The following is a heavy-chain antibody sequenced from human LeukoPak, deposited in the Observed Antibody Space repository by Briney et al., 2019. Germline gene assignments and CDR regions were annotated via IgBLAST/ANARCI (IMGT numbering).Heavy chain of an antibody. D-gene: IGHD2-21*01. V-gene: IGHV3-66*01. CDR1: GFTVSSNY. CDR2: IYAGGST. CDR3: ASGLYGMDV. J-gene: IGHJ6*02. Sequence: GGSLSLSCAASGFTVSSNYMSWVRQAPGKWLEWVSMIYAGGSTYYADSVKGRFTISRANSKNTLYLQMSSLRAEDTAVYYCASGLYGMDVWGQGTTVTVSS.